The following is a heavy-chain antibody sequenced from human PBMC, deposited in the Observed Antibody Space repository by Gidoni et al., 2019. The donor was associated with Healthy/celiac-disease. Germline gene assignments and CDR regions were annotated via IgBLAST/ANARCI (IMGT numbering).Heavy chain of an antibody. CDR2: IIPIFGTA. V-gene: IGHV1-69*06. D-gene: IGHD6-19*01. Sequence: QVQLVQSGAEVKKPGSSVKVSCKASGGTFSSYAISWVLQAPGQGLEWMGGIIPIFGTANYAQKFQGRVTITADKSTSTAYMELSSLRSEDTAVYYCASSPTASRAIDGVAAPSAGAFDIWGQGTMVTVSS. CDR1: GGTFSSYA. CDR3: ASSPTASRAIDGVAAPSAGAFDI. J-gene: IGHJ3*02.